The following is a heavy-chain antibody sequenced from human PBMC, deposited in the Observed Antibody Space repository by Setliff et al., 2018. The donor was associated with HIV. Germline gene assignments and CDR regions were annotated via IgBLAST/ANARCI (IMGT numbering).Heavy chain of an antibody. V-gene: IGHV4-4*02. CDR1: GGSISSTNW. D-gene: IGHD6-13*01. CDR3: VASSSWSCRLNY. CDR2: IYHTGST. J-gene: IGHJ4*02. Sequence: SETLSLTCAVSGGSISSTNWWSWVRQPPGKGLEWIGEIYHTGSTNYNPPLKSRVTISVDKSKNQFSLKLSSVTAADTGIYYCVASSSWSCRLNYWGQGTQVTVSS.